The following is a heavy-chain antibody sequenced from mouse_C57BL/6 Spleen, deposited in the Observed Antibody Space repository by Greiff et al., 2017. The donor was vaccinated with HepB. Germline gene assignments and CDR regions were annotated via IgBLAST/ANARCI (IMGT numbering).Heavy chain of an antibody. V-gene: IGHV5-4*01. CDR1: GFTFSSYA. Sequence: EVMLVESGGGLVKPGGSLKLSCAASGFTFSSYAMSWVRQTPEKRLEWVATISDGGSYTYYPDNVKGRFTISRDNAKNNLYLQMSHLKSEDTATYYGARDSNYFDVWGTGTTVTVSS. D-gene: IGHD2-5*01. CDR2: ISDGGSYT. CDR3: ARDSNYFDV. J-gene: IGHJ1*03.